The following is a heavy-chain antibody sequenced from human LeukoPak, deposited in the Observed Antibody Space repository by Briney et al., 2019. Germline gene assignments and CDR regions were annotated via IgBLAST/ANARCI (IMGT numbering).Heavy chain of an antibody. CDR2: ISTSSSCI. CDR1: GFTFGSYR. D-gene: IGHD3-16*01. CDR3: VRDTFSPDAFDI. Sequence: TGGSLRLSCAASGFTFGSYRMNWVRQAPGKGLEWVSSISTSSSCIYSADSVKGRFTISRDNAKNSLYLQMNSLRAEDTAVYYCVRDTFSPDAFDIWGQGTMVTVSS. J-gene: IGHJ3*02. V-gene: IGHV3-21*01.